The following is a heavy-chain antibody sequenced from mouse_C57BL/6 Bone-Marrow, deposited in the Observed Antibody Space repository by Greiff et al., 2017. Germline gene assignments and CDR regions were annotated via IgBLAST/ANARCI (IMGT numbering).Heavy chain of an antibody. D-gene: IGHD1-1*01. Sequence: VQLQQSGAELARPGASVKLSCTASGYTFTSYGISWVKQRTGQGLEWIGEIYPRSGNTYSNEKFKGKATLTADKSSSTAYMELRSLTSEDSAVYFCARGGGSSPFAYWGQGTLVTVAA. CDR2: IYPRSGNT. V-gene: IGHV1-81*01. J-gene: IGHJ3*01. CDR1: GYTFTSYG. CDR3: ARGGGSSPFAY.